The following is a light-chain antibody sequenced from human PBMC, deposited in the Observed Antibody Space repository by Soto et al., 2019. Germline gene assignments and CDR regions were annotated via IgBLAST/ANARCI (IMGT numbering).Light chain of an antibody. J-gene: IGLJ2*01. CDR3: NSYASSSILL. CDR1: SSDVGGHAY. Sequence: QSALTQPASVAGSPGQSITISCTGTSSDVGGHAYVSWYQQHPGKAPKLIISEVSNRPSGVSSRFSGSRSGNTASLTISGLQAEDEAEYYCNSYASSSILLFCGGTKVTVL. CDR2: EVS. V-gene: IGLV2-14*01.